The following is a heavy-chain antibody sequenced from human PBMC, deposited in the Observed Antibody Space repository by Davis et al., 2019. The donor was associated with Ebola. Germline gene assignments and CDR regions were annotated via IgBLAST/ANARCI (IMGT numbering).Heavy chain of an antibody. Sequence: SGPTLVKPTQTLTLTCTFSGFSLSTSGVGVGWIRQPPGKALEWLALIYWDDDNRYSPSLKSRLTITKDTSKNQVVLTMTNLDPKDSATYFRARGGSYGDFFESWGQGTLVTVSS. V-gene: IGHV2-5*02. CDR3: ARGGSYGDFFES. CDR2: IYWDDDN. D-gene: IGHD4-17*01. CDR1: GFSLSTSGVG. J-gene: IGHJ5*01.